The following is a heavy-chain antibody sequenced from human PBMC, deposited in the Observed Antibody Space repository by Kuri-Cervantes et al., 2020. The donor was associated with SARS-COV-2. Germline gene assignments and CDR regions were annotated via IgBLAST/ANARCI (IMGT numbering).Heavy chain of an antibody. V-gene: IGHV3-53*01. CDR2: IYSGGST. Sequence: GESLKISCAASGLTVRSNYMSWVRQAPGKGLEWVSVIYSGGSTCYADSVKGRFTISRDSSKNMLYLQMNSLRAEDTAVYYCARERYGDYVSPYQYYGMDVWGQGTTVTVSS. D-gene: IGHD4-17*01. CDR1: GLTVRSNY. CDR3: ARERYGDYVSPYQYYGMDV. J-gene: IGHJ6*02.